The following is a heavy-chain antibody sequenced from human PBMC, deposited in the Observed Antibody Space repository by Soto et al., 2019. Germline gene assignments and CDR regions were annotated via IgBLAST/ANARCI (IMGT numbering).Heavy chain of an antibody. V-gene: IGHV3-23*01. CDR2: ISGSGGST. CDR1: GFTFSSYA. CDR3: TRTARLQRQLRVNFDY. Sequence: GGSLRLSCAASGFTFSSYAMSWVRQAPGKGLEWVSAISGSGGSTYYADSVKGRFTISRDNSKNTLYLQMNSLRAEDTAVYYCTRTARLQRQLRVNFDYWGQGTLVTVSS. J-gene: IGHJ4*02. D-gene: IGHD1-1*01.